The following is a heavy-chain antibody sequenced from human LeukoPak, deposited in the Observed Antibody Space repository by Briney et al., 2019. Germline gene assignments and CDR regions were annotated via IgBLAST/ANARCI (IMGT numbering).Heavy chain of an antibody. D-gene: IGHD2-2*03. CDR3: ALGADGYCSSTSCYANFDY. CDR1: GGSFSSGSNY. V-gene: IGHV4-61*02. Sequence: SETLSLTCTVSGGSFSSGSNYWSWIRQPAGKGLEWIGRIYTGGSTNYNPSLKSRVTISVDTSKNQFCLRLSSVTAADTAVYYCALGADGYCSSTSCYANFDYWGQGTLVTVSS. CDR2: IYTGGST. J-gene: IGHJ4*02.